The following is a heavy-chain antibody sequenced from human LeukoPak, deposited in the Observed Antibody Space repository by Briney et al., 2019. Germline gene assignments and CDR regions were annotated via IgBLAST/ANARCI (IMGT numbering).Heavy chain of an antibody. V-gene: IGHV3-7*01. CDR1: GFTFSSYW. D-gene: IGHD1-26*01. J-gene: IGHJ4*02. Sequence: GGSLRLSCEASGFTFSSYWMSWVRQAPGKGLELVANIRDDGGEIYYVDSVKGRFTISRDNAKSSLFLQMNSLRAEDAAVYYCARDKARGSYYGSIFDSWGQGTLVTVSS. CDR3: ARDKARGSYYGSIFDS. CDR2: IRDDGGEI.